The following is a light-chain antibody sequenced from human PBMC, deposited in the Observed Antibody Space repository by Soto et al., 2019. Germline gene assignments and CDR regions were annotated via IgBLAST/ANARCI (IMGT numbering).Light chain of an antibody. Sequence: TVMTQSPATLSVSVGERVTLSCRASQSVRNNLAWYQQKPGQAPRLLIYGASTRATDVPARFSGGGSGTDFTLTISSLEPEDFALYYCQQRSNMPPTFGQGTRVEIK. CDR1: QSVRNN. V-gene: IGKV3-15*01. CDR3: QQRSNMPPT. J-gene: IGKJ5*01. CDR2: GAS.